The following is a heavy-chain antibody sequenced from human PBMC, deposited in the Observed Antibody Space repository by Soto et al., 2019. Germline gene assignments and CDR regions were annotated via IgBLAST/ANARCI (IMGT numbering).Heavy chain of an antibody. CDR3: ARVTPGNNLYYFSGLDV. J-gene: IGHJ6*02. CDR1: GFTFGTYG. CDR2: VSYEGANT. Sequence: QVHLVESGGGVVQPGGSLRLSCVASGFTFGTYGIHWVRQAPGKGLQWVALVSYEGANTYYAASVKGRFTISRDNSKSTLYLQMDSLRPEDTGVYYCARVTPGNNLYYFSGLDVWGQGTSVTVYS. D-gene: IGHD1-1*01. V-gene: IGHV3-30-3*01.